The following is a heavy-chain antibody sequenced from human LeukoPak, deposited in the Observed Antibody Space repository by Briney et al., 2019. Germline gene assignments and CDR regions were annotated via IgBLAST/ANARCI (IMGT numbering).Heavy chain of an antibody. D-gene: IGHD4-17*01. CDR3: ATDYGDYYFDY. J-gene: IGHJ4*02. Sequence: SETLSLTCTVSGGSISSYYWSWIRQPPGKGLEWIGYIYYSGSTNYNPSLKSRVTISVDTSKNQFSLKLSSVTAADTAVYYCATDYGDYYFDYWGQGTLVTVSS. CDR2: IYYSGST. CDR1: GGSISSYY. V-gene: IGHV4-59*12.